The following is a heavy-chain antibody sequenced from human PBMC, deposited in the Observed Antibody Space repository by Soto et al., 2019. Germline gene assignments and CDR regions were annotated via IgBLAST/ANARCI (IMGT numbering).Heavy chain of an antibody. J-gene: IGHJ6*02. CDR3: ASAQGIAVAGTGYYGMDV. V-gene: IGHV3-11*01. Sequence: PGGSLRLSCAASGFTFSYYYMSWIRQSPGKGLEWVSYISSSGSTIYYADSVKGRFTISRDNAKNSLYLQMNSLRAEDTAVYYCASAQGIAVAGTGYYGMDVWGQGTTVTVSS. D-gene: IGHD6-19*01. CDR1: GFTFSYYY. CDR2: ISSSGSTI.